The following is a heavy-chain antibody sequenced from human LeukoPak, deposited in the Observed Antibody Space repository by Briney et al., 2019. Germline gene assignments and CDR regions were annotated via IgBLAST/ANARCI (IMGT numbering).Heavy chain of an antibody. V-gene: IGHV3-23*01. CDR2: LSSSGAST. Sequence: PGGSLRLSCAASGFTFSSCAMTWVRQAPGKGLEWVSSLSSSGASTFYADSVKGRFTISRDNSKNTLSLQMSSLRAEDTAVYFCAKYLGKYSYGYSGLDYWGQGTLVTVSS. J-gene: IGHJ4*02. CDR3: AKYLGKYSYGYSGLDY. CDR1: GFTFSSCA. D-gene: IGHD5-18*01.